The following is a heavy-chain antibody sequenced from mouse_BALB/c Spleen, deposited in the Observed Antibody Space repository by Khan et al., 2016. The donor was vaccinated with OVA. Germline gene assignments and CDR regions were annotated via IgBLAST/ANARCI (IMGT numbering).Heavy chain of an antibody. J-gene: IGHJ3*01. V-gene: IGHV1-77*01. CDR2: IYPGSDNT. CDR1: GYIFTDYN. CDR3: TREWAAWFPY. Sequence: QVQLQQSGAELARPGASVKLSCKASGYIFTDYNINWMRQRTGQGLEWIGEIYPGSDNTYYNERFKGKANLTVDKSSSTAYMHLSSLTSEDSAVYFCTREWAAWFPYWGQGTLVTVSA.